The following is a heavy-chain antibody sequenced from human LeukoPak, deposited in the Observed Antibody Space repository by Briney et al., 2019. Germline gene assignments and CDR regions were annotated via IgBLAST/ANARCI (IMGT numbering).Heavy chain of an antibody. J-gene: IGHJ6*03. Sequence: ASVKVSCKASGYTFTGYYMHWVRQAPGHGLEWMGWINPNSGGTNYAQKFQGRVTMTRDTSISTAYMELSRLRSDDTAVYYCARFPYYYYYMDVWGKGTTVTVSS. V-gene: IGHV1-2*02. CDR2: INPNSGGT. CDR3: ARFPYYYYYMDV. CDR1: GYTFTGYY.